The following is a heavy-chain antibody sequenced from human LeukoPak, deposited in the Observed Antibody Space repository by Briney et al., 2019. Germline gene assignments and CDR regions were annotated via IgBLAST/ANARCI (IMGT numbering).Heavy chain of an antibody. Sequence: QSGGSLRLSCAASGFTFSSYGMHWVRQAPGKGLEWVAFIRYDGSNKYYADSVKGRFTISRDNSKNTLYLRMNSLRAEDTAVYYCAKDRLERLQAYYFDYWGQGTLVTVSS. CDR1: GFTFSSYG. CDR3: AKDRLERLQAYYFDY. CDR2: IRYDGSNK. V-gene: IGHV3-30*02. J-gene: IGHJ4*02. D-gene: IGHD1-1*01.